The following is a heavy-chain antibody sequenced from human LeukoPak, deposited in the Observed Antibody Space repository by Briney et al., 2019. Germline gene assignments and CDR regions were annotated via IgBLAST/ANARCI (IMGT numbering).Heavy chain of an antibody. CDR3: ARAYSSSWYELDY. D-gene: IGHD6-13*01. CDR1: GFTFSSYG. J-gene: IGHJ4*02. V-gene: IGHV3-33*01. Sequence: GGSLRLSCVASGFTFSSYGMHWVRQAPGKGLEWVAVIWYDGSNKYYADSVKGRFTISRDNSKNTLYLQMNSLRAEDTAVYYCARAYSSSWYELDYWGQGTLVTDSS. CDR2: IWYDGSNK.